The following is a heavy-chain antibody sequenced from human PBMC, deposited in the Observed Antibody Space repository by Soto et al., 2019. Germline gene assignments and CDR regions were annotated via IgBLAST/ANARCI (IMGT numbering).Heavy chain of an antibody. Sequence: SVKVSCKASGGSFSSYAISWVRQAPGQGLEWMGGIIPIFGTANYAQKFQGRVTITADESTSTAYMELSSLRSEDTAVYYCAGSCGGGSCYPGGYFDYWGQETLVTVSS. D-gene: IGHD2-15*01. CDR1: GGSFSSYA. V-gene: IGHV1-69*13. CDR2: IIPIFGTA. CDR3: AGSCGGGSCYPGGYFDY. J-gene: IGHJ4*02.